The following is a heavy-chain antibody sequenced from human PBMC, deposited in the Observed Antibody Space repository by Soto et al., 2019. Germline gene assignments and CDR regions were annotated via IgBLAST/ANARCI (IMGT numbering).Heavy chain of an antibody. V-gene: IGHV3-53*01. CDR1: GFTVSSNY. CDR3: ARDRASLSGMDV. CDR2: IYSGGST. Sequence: EVQLVESGGGLIQPGGSLRLSCAASGFTVSSNYMSWVRQAPGKGLEWVSVIYSGGSTYYADSVKGRFTISRDNSKNTLYLQRNSLRAEDTAVYYCARDRASLSGMDVWGQGTTVTVSS. D-gene: IGHD3-10*01. J-gene: IGHJ6*02.